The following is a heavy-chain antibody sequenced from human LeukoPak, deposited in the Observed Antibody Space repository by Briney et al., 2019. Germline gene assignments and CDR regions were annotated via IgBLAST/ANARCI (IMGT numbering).Heavy chain of an antibody. CDR1: GFTFSSYG. CDR2: IRYDGSNK. Sequence: GGSLRLSCAASGFTFSSYGMHWVRQAPGKGLEWVAFIRYDGSNKYYADSVKGRFTISRDNSKNTLYLQMNSLRAEDTAVYYCAKDGDGGYDYAYYYYYMDVWGKGTTVTVSS. D-gene: IGHD5-12*01. CDR3: AKDGDGGYDYAYYYYYMDV. J-gene: IGHJ6*03. V-gene: IGHV3-30*02.